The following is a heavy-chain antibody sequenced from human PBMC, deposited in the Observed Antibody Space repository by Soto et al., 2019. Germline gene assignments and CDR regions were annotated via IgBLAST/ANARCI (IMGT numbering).Heavy chain of an antibody. J-gene: IGHJ4*02. D-gene: IGHD2-15*01. CDR3: TRGECSDTGDY. CDR2: TMPILGTV. V-gene: IGHV1-69*01. Sequence: QVQLVQSGAEVKEPGSSVKVSCKTSGDTFSSYAFNWVRQAPGQGLEWMGGTMPILGTVDYAQKFQGRVTITADESTRSSYMELSGLRSEDTAVYYCTRGECSDTGDYWGQGTLVTVSS. CDR1: GDTFSSYA.